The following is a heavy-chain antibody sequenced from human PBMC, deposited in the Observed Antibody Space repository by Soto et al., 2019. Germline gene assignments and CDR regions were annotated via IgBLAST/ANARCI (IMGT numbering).Heavy chain of an antibody. CDR2: IKFDGSIT. CDR3: ARGARNYRYLDY. Sequence: DVQVVESGGRLVQPGGSLRLSCAASGFTFSNYWLHWVRQTPGKGLVWVSRIKFDGSITNYADSVKGRVTLSRDNAKSTVYLQMDSLRPDDTAVYYCARGARNYRYLDYWGQGTLVTVS. J-gene: IGHJ4*02. D-gene: IGHD1-7*01. CDR1: GFTFSNYW. V-gene: IGHV3-74*01.